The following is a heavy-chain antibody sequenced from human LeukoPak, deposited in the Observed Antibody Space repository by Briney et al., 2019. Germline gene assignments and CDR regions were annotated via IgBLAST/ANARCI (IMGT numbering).Heavy chain of an antibody. CDR1: GYIITTYW. J-gene: IGHJ5*02. V-gene: IGHV5-51*01. CDR3: ARKREQLVTSNWFDP. D-gene: IGHD6-13*01. Sequence: GESLKISCKGSGYIITTYWIGWVRQMPGKGLEWMGIIYPGDSQTRYSPSFQGQVTISADKSISTAYLQWSSLKASDTAMYYCARKREQLVTSNWFDPWGQGTLVTVSS. CDR2: IYPGDSQT.